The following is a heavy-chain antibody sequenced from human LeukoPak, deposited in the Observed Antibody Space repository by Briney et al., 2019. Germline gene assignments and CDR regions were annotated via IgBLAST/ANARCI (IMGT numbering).Heavy chain of an antibody. CDR1: GFTFSDYY. D-gene: IGHD5-18*01. Sequence: GGSLRLSCAASGFTFSDYYMSWIRQAPGKGLEWVSYISSSGSTIYYADSVKGRFTISRDNAKNSLYLQMNSLRAEDTAVYYCAKGYTAMVPGPSSSWFDPWGQGTLVTVSS. V-gene: IGHV3-11*01. J-gene: IGHJ5*02. CDR2: ISSSGSTI. CDR3: AKGYTAMVPGPSSSWFDP.